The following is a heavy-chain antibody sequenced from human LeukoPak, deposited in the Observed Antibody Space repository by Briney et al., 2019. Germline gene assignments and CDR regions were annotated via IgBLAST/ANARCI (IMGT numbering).Heavy chain of an antibody. D-gene: IGHD3-22*01. V-gene: IGHV4-61*05. J-gene: IGHJ4*02. CDR1: GGSISSSSYY. CDR2: IYYSGST. Sequence: PSETLSLTCTVSGGSISSSSYYWGWIRQPPGKGLECIGYIYYSGSTNYNPSLKSRVTISVDTSKNQFSLKLSSVTAADTAVYYCARLSDSDSRGYYWGFEYWGQGTLVTVSS. CDR3: ARLSDSDSRGYYWGFEY.